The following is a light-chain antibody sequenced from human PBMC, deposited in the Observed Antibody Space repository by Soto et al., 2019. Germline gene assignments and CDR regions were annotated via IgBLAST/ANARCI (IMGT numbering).Light chain of an antibody. CDR1: QSIRSW. CDR2: KAS. CDR3: QQYNSYSGTWT. Sequence: DIQMTQSPSTLSASVGDRVTITCRASQSIRSWLAWYHQKPGKAPKLLIYKASSLESEVPSRFSGSGSGTAFTLTISSLQPDDFATYYCQQYNSYSGTWTCGQGTKVEIK. V-gene: IGKV1-5*03. J-gene: IGKJ1*01.